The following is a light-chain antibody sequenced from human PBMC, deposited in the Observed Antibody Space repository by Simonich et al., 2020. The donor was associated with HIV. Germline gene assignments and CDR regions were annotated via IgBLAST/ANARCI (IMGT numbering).Light chain of an antibody. V-gene: IGKV1-5*03. CDR2: KAS. Sequence: DIQMTQSPSTLSASVGDRVTITCRASENISKWLAWYQQKPWKAPKLLIYKASSVESGVPSRFSGSGSGTEFTLTISSLQPDDFATYYCQQYNRYWTFGQGTKVEIK. CDR3: QQYNRYWT. CDR1: ENISKW. J-gene: IGKJ1*01.